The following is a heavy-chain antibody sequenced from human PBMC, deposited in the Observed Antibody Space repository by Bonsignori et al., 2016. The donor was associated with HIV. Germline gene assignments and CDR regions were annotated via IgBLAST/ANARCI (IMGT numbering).Heavy chain of an antibody. V-gene: IGHV4-39*07. J-gene: IGHJ4*02. D-gene: IGHD3-9*01. CDR3: AREQTTIFSHFDY. CDR2: ISYSGKT. CDR1: NGSLSRGTYY. Sequence: QLQLQESGPGLVKPSETLSLTCSVSNGSLSRGTYYWVWIRQPPGKGLEWIGSISYSGKTYYNPSLKSRVTVSLDTSKSQFSLRLISVTAADTAIYYCAREQTTIFSHFDYWGQGTLVSVSS.